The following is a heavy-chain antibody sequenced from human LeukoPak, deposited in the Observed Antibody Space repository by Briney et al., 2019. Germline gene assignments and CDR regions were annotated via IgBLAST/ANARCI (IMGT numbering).Heavy chain of an antibody. D-gene: IGHD3-22*01. CDR1: GFTFSSHT. CDR2: VSAGGDRA. J-gene: IGHJ4*02. Sequence: GGSLRRSCAASGFTFSSHTMSWVRQASGMGLEWVSSVSAGGDRAYYAASLKGRFAISRDNSKNTLYLQMNSLRAEDTAVYYCARTYYYDSSGYQTYYFDYWGQGTLVTVSS. V-gene: IGHV3-23*01. CDR3: ARTYYYDSSGYQTYYFDY.